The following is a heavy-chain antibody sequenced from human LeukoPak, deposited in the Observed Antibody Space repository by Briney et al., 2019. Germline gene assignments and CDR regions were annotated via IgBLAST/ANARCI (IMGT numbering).Heavy chain of an antibody. V-gene: IGHV3-7*01. J-gene: IGHJ4*02. Sequence: GGSLRLSCAASGFTVSSNYMSWVRQAPGKGLEWVANIKQDGNEKHYVDSVKGRFTISRDNAKNSLYLQMNRLRADDTAVYYCARDPRGSEYSHFDSWGQGTLVTVSS. D-gene: IGHD3-10*01. CDR3: ARDPRGSEYSHFDS. CDR1: GFTVSSNY. CDR2: IKQDGNEK.